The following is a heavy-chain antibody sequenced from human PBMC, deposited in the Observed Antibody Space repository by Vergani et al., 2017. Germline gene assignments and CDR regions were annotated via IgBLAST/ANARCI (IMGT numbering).Heavy chain of an antibody. J-gene: IGHJ3*02. V-gene: IGHV3-33*01. D-gene: IGHD4-17*01. CDR2: IWDDGSNK. CDR3: ARDGGHDYGDFDAFDI. CDR1: GFTFSSYG. Sequence: QVQLVESGGGVVQPGRSLRLSCAASGFTFSSYGMHWVRQAPGKGLEWVAVIWDDGSNKYYADSVKGRFTISRDNSKNTLYLQMNSLRAEDTAVYYCARDGGHDYGDFDAFDIWGQGTMVTVSS.